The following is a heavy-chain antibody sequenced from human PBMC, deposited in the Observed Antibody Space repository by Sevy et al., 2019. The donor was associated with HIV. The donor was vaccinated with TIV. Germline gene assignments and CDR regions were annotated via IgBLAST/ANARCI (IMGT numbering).Heavy chain of an antibody. D-gene: IGHD4-17*01. CDR1: GFTVSTYG. Sequence: GGSLRLSCAASGFTVSTYGMHWVRQAPGKGLEWVAVVWYDGSNKYYADSVKGRFTISRDIAKNTLHLQMNSLRVEDTAVYYCARDLEFYDYGDYGPAFMPDYWGQGTLVTVSS. CDR2: VWYDGSNK. CDR3: ARDLEFYDYGDYGPAFMPDY. V-gene: IGHV3-33*01. J-gene: IGHJ4*02.